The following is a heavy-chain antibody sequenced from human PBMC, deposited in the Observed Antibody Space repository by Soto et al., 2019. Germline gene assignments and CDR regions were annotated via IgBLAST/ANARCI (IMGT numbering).Heavy chain of an antibody. J-gene: IGHJ5*02. CDR2: IYYSGST. D-gene: IGHD3-22*01. V-gene: IGHV4-59*01. CDR3: ARYYYDSSGYYRRWFDP. CDR1: GGSISSYY. Sequence: QVQLQESGPGLVKPSETLSLTCTVSGGSISSYYWSWIRQPPGKGLEWIGYIYYSGSTNYNPSLKSRVTISVDTSKNQFSLKLSSVTAADTAVYYCARYYYDSSGYYRRWFDPWGQGTLVTVSS.